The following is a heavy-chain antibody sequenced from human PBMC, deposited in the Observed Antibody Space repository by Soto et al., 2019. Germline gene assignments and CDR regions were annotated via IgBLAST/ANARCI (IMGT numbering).Heavy chain of an antibody. Sequence: ASVKVSCKASGYTFTCYYMDWVRQAPGQGLEWMGRINPNSGGTNYAQKFQGWVTMTRDTSISTAYMELSRLRSDDTAVYYCARGTPVVAATFGAGDYGMDVWGQGTTVTVSS. CDR3: ARGTPVVAATFGAGDYGMDV. CDR2: INPNSGGT. CDR1: GYTFTCYY. J-gene: IGHJ6*02. V-gene: IGHV1-2*04. D-gene: IGHD2-15*01.